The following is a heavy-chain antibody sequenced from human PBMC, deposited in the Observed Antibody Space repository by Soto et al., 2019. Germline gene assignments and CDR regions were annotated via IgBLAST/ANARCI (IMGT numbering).Heavy chain of an antibody. Sequence: GESLKISCKASGYSFTNYWIGWVRQMPGKGLEWMGAIYPGDSDTRYSPSFQGQVTISADKSITTADLQWSSLRASDTAMYYCARGTPAGTSAFDIWGQGTMVTVSS. CDR3: ARGTPAGTSAFDI. V-gene: IGHV5-51*01. D-gene: IGHD6-13*01. J-gene: IGHJ3*02. CDR2: IYPGDSDT. CDR1: GYSFTNYW.